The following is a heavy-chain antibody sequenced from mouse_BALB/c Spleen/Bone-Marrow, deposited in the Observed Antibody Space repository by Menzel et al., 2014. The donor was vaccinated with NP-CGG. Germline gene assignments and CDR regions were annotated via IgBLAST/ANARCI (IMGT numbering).Heavy chain of an antibody. CDR2: ISSGGSYT. CDR3: ARHITTVVADY. D-gene: IGHD1-1*01. CDR1: GFTFSSYA. V-gene: IGHV5-9-3*01. Sequence: EVKLMESGGGLVKPGGSLKLSCAASGFTFSSYAMSWVRQTPEKRLEWVATISSGGSYTYYPDSVKGRFTISRDNAKNTLYLQMSGLRSEDTAMYYCARHITTVVADYWGQGTTLTVSS. J-gene: IGHJ2*01.